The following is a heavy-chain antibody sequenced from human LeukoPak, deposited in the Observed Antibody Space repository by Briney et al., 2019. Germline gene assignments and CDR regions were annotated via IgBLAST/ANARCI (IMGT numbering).Heavy chain of an antibody. V-gene: IGHV7-4-1*02. Sequence: RASVKVSCKASGYTFTSYAMNWVRQVPGQGLERMGWINTNTGNPTYAQGFTGRFVFSLDTSVSTAYLQISSLKAEDTAVYYCARDLRELDTAGDFDYWGQGTLVTVSS. J-gene: IGHJ4*02. D-gene: IGHD5-18*01. CDR2: INTNTGNP. CDR3: ARDLRELDTAGDFDY. CDR1: GYTFTSYA.